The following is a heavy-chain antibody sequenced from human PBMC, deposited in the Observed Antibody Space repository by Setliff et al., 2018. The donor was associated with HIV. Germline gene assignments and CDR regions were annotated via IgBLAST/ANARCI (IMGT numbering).Heavy chain of an antibody. D-gene: IGHD1-26*01. V-gene: IGHV3-74*01. Sequence: GGSLRLSCAASGFTFSRYWMHWVRQAPGQGLVWVSGINNDTTTTAYADSVKGRFSISRDNAKNTLYLQMNDLRGEDTAVYHCAILSYSSGWGQGTQVTVSS. CDR1: GFTFSRYW. CDR2: INNDTTTT. J-gene: IGHJ4*02. CDR3: AILSYSSG.